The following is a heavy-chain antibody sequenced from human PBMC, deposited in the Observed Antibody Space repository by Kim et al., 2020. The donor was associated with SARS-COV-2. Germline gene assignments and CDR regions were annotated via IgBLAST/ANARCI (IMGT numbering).Heavy chain of an antibody. CDR3: VKDLRYYGSGSYYNDNWFDP. Sequence: GGSLRLSCSASGFTFSSYAMHWVRQAPGKGLEYVSAISSNGGSTYYADSVKGRFTISRDNSKNTLYLQMSSLRAEDTAVYYCVKDLRYYGSGSYYNDNWFDPWGQGTLVTVSS. J-gene: IGHJ5*02. V-gene: IGHV3-64D*06. CDR2: ISSNGGST. D-gene: IGHD3-10*01. CDR1: GFTFSSYA.